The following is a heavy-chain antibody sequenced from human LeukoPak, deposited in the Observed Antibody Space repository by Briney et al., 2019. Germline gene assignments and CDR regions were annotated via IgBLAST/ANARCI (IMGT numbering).Heavy chain of an antibody. CDR3: ARVGGWHTPFDY. J-gene: IGHJ4*02. CDR1: GYSFTSYW. Sequence: GESLKISCKGSGYSFTSYWIGWVRQMPGNRLEWMGIIYPVDSNTRSSPSSQAQVSISADKSISTAYLQWSSLKASDTAMYYCARVGGWHTPFDYWGQGTLVTVSS. CDR2: IYPVDSNT. V-gene: IGHV5-51*01. D-gene: IGHD6-19*01.